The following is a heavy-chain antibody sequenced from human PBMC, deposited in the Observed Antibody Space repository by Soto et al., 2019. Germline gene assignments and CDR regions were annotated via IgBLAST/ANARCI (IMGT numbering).Heavy chain of an antibody. CDR1: GLTFGSRA. J-gene: IGHJ4*02. CDR3: VRGSKDSYPGIQIFDF. V-gene: IGHV3-23*01. Sequence: EVQLLESGGDLIQPGGSLRLSCVASGLTFGSRAMSWVRQSPGAGLEWVSTITDTVGDAKYAGSVWGRFAISRDNSKNTLYLQMSALRTEDSAIYFCVRGSKDSYPGIQIFDFWGRGTLVTVSS. D-gene: IGHD3-10*01. CDR2: ITDTVGDA.